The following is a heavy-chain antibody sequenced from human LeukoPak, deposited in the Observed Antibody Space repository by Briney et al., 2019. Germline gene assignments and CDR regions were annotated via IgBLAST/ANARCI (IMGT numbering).Heavy chain of an antibody. V-gene: IGHV3-21*01. Sequence: GGSLRLSCAASGFTFSSYSMNWVRQAPGKGLEWVSSISSSSSYIYYADSVKGRFTISRDNAKNSLYLQMNSLRAEDTAVYYCARGIVATIFNYMDVWGKGTTVTVSS. J-gene: IGHJ6*03. CDR3: ARGIVATIFNYMDV. CDR1: GFTFSSYS. D-gene: IGHD5-12*01. CDR2: ISSSSSYI.